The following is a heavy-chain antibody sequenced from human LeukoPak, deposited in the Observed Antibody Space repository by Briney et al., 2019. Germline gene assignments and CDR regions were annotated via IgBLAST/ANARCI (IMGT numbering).Heavy chain of an antibody. J-gene: IGHJ4*02. CDR2: ISSSSSYI. CDR3: ARVSLLRAWPSLDY. CDR1: GFTFSSYS. D-gene: IGHD5-12*01. Sequence: GGSLRLSCAAPGFTFSSYSMNWFRKAPGKGLEWVSSISSSSSYIYYADSVKGRFTISRDNAKNTLYLQMNSLRAEDTAVYYCARVSLLRAWPSLDYWGQGTLVTVSS. V-gene: IGHV3-21*01.